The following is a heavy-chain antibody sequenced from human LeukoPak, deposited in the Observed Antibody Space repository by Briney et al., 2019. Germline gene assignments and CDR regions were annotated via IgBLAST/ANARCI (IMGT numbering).Heavy chain of an antibody. CDR3: ARNAGDYTKPSDY. CDR1: GYSISSGYY. V-gene: IGHV4-38-2*01. J-gene: IGHJ4*02. D-gene: IGHD4-11*01. Sequence: SETLSLTCDVSGYSISSGYYWGWIRQPPGKGLEWIGSVFHSGTTYYNPSLKSRVTISVDTSRNQFSLQLSSVAAADTAGYYCARNAGDYTKPSDYWGQGTLVTVSS. CDR2: VFHSGTT.